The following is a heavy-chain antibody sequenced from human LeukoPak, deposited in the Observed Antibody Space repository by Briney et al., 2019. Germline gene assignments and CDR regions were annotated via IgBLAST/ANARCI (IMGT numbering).Heavy chain of an antibody. CDR3: VKDGYSGYVSTFDY. Sequence: PGGSLRLSCAASGFTFSSYAMSWVRQAPGKGLEWVSAISGSGGSTYYADSVKGRFTISRDNSKNTLYLQMNSLRAEGTAVYYCVKDGYSGYVSTFDYWGQGTLVTVSS. CDR1: GFTFSSYA. CDR2: ISGSGGST. V-gene: IGHV3-23*01. D-gene: IGHD5-12*01. J-gene: IGHJ4*02.